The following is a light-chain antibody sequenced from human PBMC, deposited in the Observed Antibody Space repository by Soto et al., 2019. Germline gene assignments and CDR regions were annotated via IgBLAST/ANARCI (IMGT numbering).Light chain of an antibody. J-gene: IGLJ1*01. CDR1: NIGSKN. CDR3: QVWDSYSDHYV. V-gene: IGLV3-21*04. CDR2: YDS. Sequence: SYELTQPPSVSVAPGKTARITCGGNNIGSKNVHWYQQKPGQAPVLVIYYDSDRPSGIPERFSGSNSGNTATLTISRVEAGDEADYYCQVWDSYSDHYVFGTGTKLTVL.